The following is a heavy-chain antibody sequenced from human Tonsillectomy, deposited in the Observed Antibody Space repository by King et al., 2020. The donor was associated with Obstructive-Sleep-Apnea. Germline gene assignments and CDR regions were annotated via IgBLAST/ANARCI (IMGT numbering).Heavy chain of an antibody. CDR3: AKGGSRSY. J-gene: IGHJ4*02. Sequence: VQLVESGGGLVQPGRSLRLSCAASGFTFEDYAMHWVRQAPGKGLEWVSGISWNSGRIDYVDSVKGRFTISRDNAKNSLYLQMNSLRAEDTAFYYCAKGGSRSYWGQGTLVTVSS. D-gene: IGHD3-10*01. CDR2: ISWNSGRI. V-gene: IGHV3-9*01. CDR1: GFTFEDYA.